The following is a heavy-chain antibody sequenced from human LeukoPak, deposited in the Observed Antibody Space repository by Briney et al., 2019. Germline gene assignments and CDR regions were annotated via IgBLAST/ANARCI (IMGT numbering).Heavy chain of an antibody. Sequence: GESLKISCEGSGYSFTSYWIGWVRQMPGKGLEWMGIIYPGDSDTRYSPSFQGQVTISADKAISTAYLQWRSLKASDTAMYYCARCSGGSCFAGWFDPWGQGTLVTVSS. CDR3: ARCSGGSCFAGWFDP. V-gene: IGHV5-51*01. J-gene: IGHJ5*02. CDR2: IYPGDSDT. CDR1: GYSFTSYW. D-gene: IGHD2-15*01.